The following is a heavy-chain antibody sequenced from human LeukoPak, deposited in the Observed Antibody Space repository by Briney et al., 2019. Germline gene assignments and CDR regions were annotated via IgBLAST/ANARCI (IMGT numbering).Heavy chain of an antibody. V-gene: IGHV4-34*01. Sequence: PSETLSLTCAVYGGSFSGYYWSWIRQPPGKGLEWGGEINHSGSTNYNPSLKSRVTISVDTSKNQFSLKLSSVTAADTAVYYCASVPAATYYYYGMDVWGQGTTVTVSS. CDR1: GGSFSGYY. J-gene: IGHJ6*02. D-gene: IGHD2-2*01. CDR3: ASVPAATYYYYGMDV. CDR2: INHSGST.